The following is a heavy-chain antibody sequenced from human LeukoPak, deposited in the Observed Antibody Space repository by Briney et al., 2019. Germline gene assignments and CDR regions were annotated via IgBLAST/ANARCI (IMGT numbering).Heavy chain of an antibody. CDR1: GGSFSGYY. Sequence: PSETLSLTCAVYGGSFSGYYWSWIRQPPGKGLEWIGEINHSGSTNYNPSLKSRVTISVDTSKNQSSLKLSSVTAADTAVYYCAGRGYCSSTSCSPPDYWGQGTLVTVSS. D-gene: IGHD2-2*01. J-gene: IGHJ4*02. V-gene: IGHV4-34*01. CDR3: AGRGYCSSTSCSPPDY. CDR2: INHSGST.